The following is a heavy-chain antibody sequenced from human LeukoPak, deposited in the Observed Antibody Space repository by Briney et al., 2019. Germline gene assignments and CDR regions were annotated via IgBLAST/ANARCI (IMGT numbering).Heavy chain of an antibody. CDR2: IRSKNYGGTS. CDR3: TRGHTCAV. J-gene: IGHJ4*02. Sequence: SLRLSCTASGFNFGDSAIAWVRQAPGKGLEWVGSIRSKNYGGTSEYATSVRGRFTFSRDDSQNIAYLQMNNLTTEDTAMYYCTRGHTCAVWGQGTLVTVSP. CDR1: GFNFGDSA. D-gene: IGHD2-21*01. V-gene: IGHV3-49*04.